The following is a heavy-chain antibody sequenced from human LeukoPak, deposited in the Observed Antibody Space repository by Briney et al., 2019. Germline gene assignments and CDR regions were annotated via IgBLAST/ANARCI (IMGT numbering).Heavy chain of an antibody. Sequence: SETLSLTCAVYGGSFSGYYWSWIRQPPGKGLEWIGEINHSGSTNYNPSLKSRVTISVDTSKNQFSLKLSSVTAADTAVYYCGRGQYYDSSGRYYFDYWGQGTLVTVSS. CDR1: GGSFSGYY. D-gene: IGHD3-22*01. V-gene: IGHV4-34*01. J-gene: IGHJ4*02. CDR2: INHSGST. CDR3: GRGQYYDSSGRYYFDY.